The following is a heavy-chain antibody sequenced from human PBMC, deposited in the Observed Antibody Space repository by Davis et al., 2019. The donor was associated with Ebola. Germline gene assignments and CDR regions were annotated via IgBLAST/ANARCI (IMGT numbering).Heavy chain of an antibody. V-gene: IGHV3-20*04. D-gene: IGHD3-22*01. CDR3: ARRVYDSSGYYYMDV. Sequence: GESLKISCAASGFSLDDYGVGWVRQAPGKGLEWVSGINWNGRSIGYADSVKGRFTISRDNAKNSLYLQMNSLRAEDTALYYCARRVYDSSGYYYMDVWGKGTTVTVSS. J-gene: IGHJ6*03. CDR1: GFSLDDYG. CDR2: INWNGRSI.